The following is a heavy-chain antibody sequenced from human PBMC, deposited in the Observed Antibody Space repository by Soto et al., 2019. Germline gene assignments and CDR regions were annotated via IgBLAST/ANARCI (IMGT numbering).Heavy chain of an antibody. D-gene: IGHD3-22*01. CDR2: IYHSGST. J-gene: IGHJ4*02. V-gene: IGHV4-30-2*01. CDR3: ARGAYYDSSGYPRFEY. Sequence: SETLSLTCAVSGCSIRSFCYSWSCIRQPPGKGLELIGYIYHSGSTYYNPSLKSRVTISVDRSKNQFSLKLSSVTAADTAVYYCARGAYYDSSGYPRFEYWGQGTMVTVSS. CDR1: GCSIRSFCYS.